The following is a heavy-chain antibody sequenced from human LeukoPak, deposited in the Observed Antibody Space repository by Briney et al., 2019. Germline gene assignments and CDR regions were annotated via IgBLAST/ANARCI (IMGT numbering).Heavy chain of an antibody. CDR3: ARGEMTTVTTPFDY. Sequence: SVKVSCKASGGTFSGYAISWVRQAPGQGLEWMGGIIPIFGTANYAQKFQGRVTITADESTSTAYMELSSLRSEDTAVYYCARGEMTTVTTPFDYWGQGTLVTVSS. J-gene: IGHJ4*02. V-gene: IGHV1-69*01. CDR2: IIPIFGTA. CDR1: GGTFSGYA. D-gene: IGHD4-11*01.